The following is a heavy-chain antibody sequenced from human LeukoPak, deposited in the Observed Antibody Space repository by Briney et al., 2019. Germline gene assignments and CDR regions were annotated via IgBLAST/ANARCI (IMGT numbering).Heavy chain of an antibody. J-gene: IGHJ4*02. D-gene: IGHD3-10*01. CDR2: MNPNSGNT. CDR3: ARARRYSRRYYYGSVTPPYYFDY. CDR1: GYTFTSYD. Sequence: GASVKVSCKASGYTFTSYDINWVRQATGQGLEWMGWMNPNSGNTGYAQKFQGRVTMARNTSISTAYMELSSLRSEDTAVYYCARARRYSRRYYYGSVTPPYYFDYWGQGTLVTVSS. V-gene: IGHV1-8*01.